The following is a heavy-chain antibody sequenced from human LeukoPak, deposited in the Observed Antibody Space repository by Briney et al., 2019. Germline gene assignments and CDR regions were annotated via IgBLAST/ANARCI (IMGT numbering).Heavy chain of an antibody. V-gene: IGHV3-43*02. D-gene: IGHD5-18*01. J-gene: IGHJ3*02. CDR2: ISGDGGST. CDR3: SKDRVDTAMADAFDI. CDR1: GFTFDDYA. Sequence: GGSLRLSCAASGFTFDDYAMHWVRQAPGKGLEWVSLISGDGGSTYYADSVKGRFTISRDNSKNSLYLQMNSLRTEDTALYYCSKDRVDTAMADAFDIWGQGTMVTVSS.